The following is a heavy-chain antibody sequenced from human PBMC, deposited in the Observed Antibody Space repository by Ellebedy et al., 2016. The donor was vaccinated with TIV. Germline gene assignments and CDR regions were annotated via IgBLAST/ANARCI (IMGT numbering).Heavy chain of an antibody. D-gene: IGHD1-26*01. CDR3: TRDLVGATSDF. Sequence: PGGSPRLSCAASGFTFTTYWMHWVREAPGKGLVWVSRINVDGSNTNYADSVKGRFTISRDNAKNMVYLQMNSLRAEDSAVYHCTRDLVGATSDFWGQGTLVTVSA. CDR1: GFTFTTYW. V-gene: IGHV3-74*01. CDR2: INVDGSNT. J-gene: IGHJ4*02.